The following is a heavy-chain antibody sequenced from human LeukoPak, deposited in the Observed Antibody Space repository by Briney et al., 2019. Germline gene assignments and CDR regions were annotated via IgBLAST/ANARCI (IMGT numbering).Heavy chain of an antibody. CDR1: GGSFSGYY. CDR2: INHSGST. V-gene: IGHV4-34*01. CDR3: ARVFAYAHYMDV. Sequence: SETLSFTCAVYGGSFSGYYWSWIRQPPGKGLEWIGEINHSGSTNYNPSLKSRVTISVDTSKNQFSLKLSSVTAADTAAYYCARVFAYAHYMDVWGKGTTVTVSS. J-gene: IGHJ6*03. D-gene: IGHD4-17*01.